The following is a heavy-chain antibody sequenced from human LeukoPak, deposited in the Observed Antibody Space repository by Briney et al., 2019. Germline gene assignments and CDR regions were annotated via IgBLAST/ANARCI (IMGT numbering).Heavy chain of an antibody. D-gene: IGHD3-10*01. J-gene: IGHJ3*02. V-gene: IGHV3-48*01. CDR1: GFTFSNHG. CDR2: ISSSSSTL. CDR3: AKLKGKDGVRDAYDI. Sequence: GGSLRLSCAASGFTFSNHGMNWVRQAPGKGLEWVSYISSSSSTLYYADFVKGRFTIARDNSMNTLFLQMNSLRAEDTALYYCAKLKGKDGVRDAYDIWGQGTMVTVSS.